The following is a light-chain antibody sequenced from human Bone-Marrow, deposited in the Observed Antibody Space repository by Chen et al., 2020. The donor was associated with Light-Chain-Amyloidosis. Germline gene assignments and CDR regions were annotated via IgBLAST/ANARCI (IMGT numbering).Light chain of an antibody. V-gene: IGKV3-11*01. J-gene: IGKJ4*01. CDR1: RSIGSW. CDR2: DTS. CDR3: HQRGSWPLT. Sequence: EIVLTQSPGTLSLSPGERATLSCRASRSIGSWLGWYQQRPGQPPRLLISDTSNRAAGIPARFSGSGSGTDFTLTISGLEPEDFAVYYCHQRGSWPLTFGGGTKVEMK.